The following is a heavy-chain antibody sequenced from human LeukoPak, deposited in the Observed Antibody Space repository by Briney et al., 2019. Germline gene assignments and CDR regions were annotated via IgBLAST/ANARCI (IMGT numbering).Heavy chain of an antibody. CDR2: NYYSGST. Sequence: PSETLSLTCTVPGGSISSYYWSWIRQPPGKGLEWIGYNYYSGSTNYNPSLKSRVTISVDTSKNQFSLKLSSVTAADTAVYYCARDSGYDYYYGMDVWGQGTTVTVSS. CDR1: GGSISSYY. CDR3: ARDSGYDYYYGMDV. J-gene: IGHJ6*02. V-gene: IGHV4-59*01. D-gene: IGHD6-19*01.